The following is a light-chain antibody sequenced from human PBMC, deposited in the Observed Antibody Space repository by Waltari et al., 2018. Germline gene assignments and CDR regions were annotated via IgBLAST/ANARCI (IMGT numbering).Light chain of an antibody. J-gene: IGLJ3*02. CDR3: TSYAGSHNWA. V-gene: IGLV2-23*01. Sequence: QSALTQPASVSGSPGQSITISCTGTSRHIWSYYFVSWVQQHPGKGPKLLIYEGSKRPSGVSDRFTGSKSGNTASLTISGLQAEDEGDYYCTSYAGSHNWAFGGGTKLTVL. CDR1: SRHIWSYYF. CDR2: EGS.